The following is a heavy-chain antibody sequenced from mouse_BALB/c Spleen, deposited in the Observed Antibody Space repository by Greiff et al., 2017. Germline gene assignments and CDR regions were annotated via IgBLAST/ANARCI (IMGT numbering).Heavy chain of an antibody. CDR3: ARPSGGYYDYYAMDY. CDR1: GYTFTSYT. V-gene: IGHV1-4*02. Sequence: VQLQQSAAELARPGASVKMSCKASGYTFTSYTMHWVKQRPGQGLEWIGYINPSSGYTEYNQKFKDKTTLTADKSSSTAYMQLSSLTSEDSAVYYCARPSGGYYDYYAMDYWGQGTSVTVSS. D-gene: IGHD2-3*01. J-gene: IGHJ4*01. CDR2: INPSSGYT.